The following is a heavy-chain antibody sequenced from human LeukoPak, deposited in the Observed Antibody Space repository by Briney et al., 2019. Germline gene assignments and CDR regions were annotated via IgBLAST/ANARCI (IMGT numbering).Heavy chain of an antibody. CDR3: ARAGQLDY. J-gene: IGHJ4*02. V-gene: IGHV1-18*01. CDR2: INTNNVNR. Sequence: GASVKVSCKASGYTFTSYGINWVRQAPGQGLEWMGWINTNNVNRNYARKLQGRVTMTTDTPTNTAYMELMNLTSDDTAVYYCARAGQLDYWGQGTLVTVSS. D-gene: IGHD1-1*01. CDR1: GYTFTSYG.